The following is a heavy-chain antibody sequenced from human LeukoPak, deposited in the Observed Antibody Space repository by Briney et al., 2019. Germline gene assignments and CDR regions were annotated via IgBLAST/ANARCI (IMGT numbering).Heavy chain of an antibody. V-gene: IGHV3-74*01. CDR3: VRGRVNAFDM. J-gene: IGHJ3*02. CDR1: GFTLSSYW. Sequence: GGSLRLSCAASGFTLSSYWMEWVRQAPGKGLVWVSGINSDGSATTYADSVKGRLTISRDNAKNTMYLQVNCLRAEDTAVYYCVRGRVNAFDMWGQGTMVTVSS. CDR2: INSDGSAT.